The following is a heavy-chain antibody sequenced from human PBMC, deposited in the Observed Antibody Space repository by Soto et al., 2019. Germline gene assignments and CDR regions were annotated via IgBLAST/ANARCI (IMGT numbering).Heavy chain of an antibody. Sequence: EVQLVESGGGLVQPGGSLRLSCAASGFTVSSNYMTWVRQAPGKGLEWVSLIYSGGSTYYADSVKGRFTVSRDNSKNTLYLQMNSLRAEDTAVYYCARALTYCSSTSCYNFYYYMDVWGKGTTVTVSS. D-gene: IGHD2-2*02. CDR2: IYSGGST. CDR3: ARALTYCSSTSCYNFYYYMDV. CDR1: GFTVSSNY. J-gene: IGHJ6*03. V-gene: IGHV3-66*01.